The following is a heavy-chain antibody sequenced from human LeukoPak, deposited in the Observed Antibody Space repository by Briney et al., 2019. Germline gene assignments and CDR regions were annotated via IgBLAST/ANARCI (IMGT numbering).Heavy chain of an antibody. D-gene: IGHD3-22*01. CDR2: ISSSSSYI. CDR3: AKAFGSNGYYQLPIDF. J-gene: IGHJ4*02. V-gene: IGHV3-21*04. Sequence: AGGSLRLSCAASGFTFISYSMNWVRQAPGKGLEWVSSISSSSSYIYYADSVKGRFTISRDNSRNTLYLQLNYLRAEDTAIYYCAKAFGSNGYYQLPIDFWGQGTLVTVSS. CDR1: GFTFISYS.